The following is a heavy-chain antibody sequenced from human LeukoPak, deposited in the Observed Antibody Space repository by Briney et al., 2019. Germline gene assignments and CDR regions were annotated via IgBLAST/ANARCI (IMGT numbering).Heavy chain of an antibody. CDR2: FDPEDGET. CDR1: GYTHTQLS. D-gene: IGHD2-15*01. V-gene: IGHV1-24*01. J-gene: IGHJ4*02. CDR3: TRIPYCSGGSCALSSDY. Sequence: ASVSVSCKVSGYTHTQLSMHWVRQAPGKGLEWMGGFDPEDGETIYAQKFQGRVTLTTETSKTTACMELRSMRCDDKAVHYCTRIPYCSGGSCALSSDYWGRGTLVTVSS.